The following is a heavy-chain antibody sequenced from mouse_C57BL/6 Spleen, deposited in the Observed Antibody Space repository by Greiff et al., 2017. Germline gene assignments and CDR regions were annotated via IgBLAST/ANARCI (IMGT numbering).Heavy chain of an antibody. V-gene: IGHV5-16*01. CDR2: INYDGSST. CDR1: GFTFSDYY. Sequence: EVQLQESEGGLVQPGSSMKLSCTASGFTFSDYYMAWVRQVPEKGLEWVANINYDGSSTYYLDSLKSRFIISRDNAKNILYLQMSSLKSEDTATYYCARDSPYDYDGYFDVWGTGTTVTVSS. J-gene: IGHJ1*03. CDR3: ARDSPYDYDGYFDV. D-gene: IGHD2-4*01.